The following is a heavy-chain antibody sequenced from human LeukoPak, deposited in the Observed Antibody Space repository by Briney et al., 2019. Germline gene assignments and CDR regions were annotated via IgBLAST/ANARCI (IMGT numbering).Heavy chain of an antibody. Sequence: GGSLRLSCEASGFSMSVYWMSWVRQAPGKGLEWVGNVKQDGSERNYVDSVKGRFTISRDSAKKSLYLQMNSLRAEDMAVYYCARDWGAYYHFFDYWGQGTLVTVSS. CDR3: ARDWGAYYHFFDY. CDR2: VKQDGSER. J-gene: IGHJ4*02. V-gene: IGHV3-7*01. CDR1: GFSMSVYW. D-gene: IGHD3-22*01.